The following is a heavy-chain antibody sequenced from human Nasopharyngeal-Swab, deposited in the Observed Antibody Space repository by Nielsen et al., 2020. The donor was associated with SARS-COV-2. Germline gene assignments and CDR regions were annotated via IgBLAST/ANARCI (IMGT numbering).Heavy chain of an antibody. V-gene: IGHV3-9*01. Sequence: SLKISCAASGFTFDDYTMHWVRQAPGKGLEWVSGINWNSGRKGYADSVKGRFTISRDNAKNSLYLQMNSLRAEDTALYYCAKDYCSLNSCYFDYWGQGTLVTVSS. J-gene: IGHJ4*02. CDR2: INWNSGRK. CDR1: GFTFDDYT. D-gene: IGHD2-2*01. CDR3: AKDYCSLNSCYFDY.